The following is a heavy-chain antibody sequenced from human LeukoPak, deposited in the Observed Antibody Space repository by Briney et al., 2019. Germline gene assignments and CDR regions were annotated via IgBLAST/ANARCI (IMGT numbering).Heavy chain of an antibody. CDR1: VFTFSTYA. CDR2: IRTDGDRT. J-gene: IGHJ4*02. D-gene: IGHD6-19*01. V-gene: IGHV3-23*01. Sequence: GGSLRLSCAASVFTFSTYAITWVRQGPGKGLELVSAIRTDGDRTYYANSVRGRFTISRDTSKDTVYLQINGLRVEDTAVYYCAREQSGTRGWYTVDYWGQGTLVTVSS. CDR3: AREQSGTRGWYTVDY.